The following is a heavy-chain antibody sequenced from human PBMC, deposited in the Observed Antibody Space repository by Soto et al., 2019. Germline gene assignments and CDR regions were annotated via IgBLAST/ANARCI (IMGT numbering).Heavy chain of an antibody. CDR1: GFTFSDYY. CDR2: ISGRNTYT. Sequence: QVQLVESGGGLVKPGGSLRLSCAASGFTFSDYYMSWIRQAPGKGLEWVSYISGRNTYTNYADSVKGRFTVSRDNAKNSLFLEMNSLRVEDTAVYYCARDGGAIIPSAIGGGYGMDVWGQGTTVIVSS. CDR3: ARDGGAIIPSAIGGGYGMDV. V-gene: IGHV3-11*06. J-gene: IGHJ6*02. D-gene: IGHD2-2*01.